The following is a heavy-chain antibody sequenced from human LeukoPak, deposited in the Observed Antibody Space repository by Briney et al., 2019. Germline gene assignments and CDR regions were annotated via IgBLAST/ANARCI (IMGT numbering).Heavy chain of an antibody. Sequence: ASVKVSCKASGCAFTGYYMHWVRQAPGQGLEWMGWINPNSGGTNYAQKFQGRVTMTRDTSISTAYMELSRLRSDDTAVYYCARGGQQLVRVWFDPWGQGTLVTVSS. CDR3: ARGGQQLVRVWFDP. CDR2: INPNSGGT. CDR1: GCAFTGYY. J-gene: IGHJ5*02. V-gene: IGHV1-2*02. D-gene: IGHD6-13*01.